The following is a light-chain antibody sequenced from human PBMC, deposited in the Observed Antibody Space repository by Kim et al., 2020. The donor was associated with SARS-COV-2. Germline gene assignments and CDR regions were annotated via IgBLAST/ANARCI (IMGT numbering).Light chain of an antibody. CDR3: AAWDDRLSGWV. V-gene: IGLV1-47*01. Sequence: GQRVTISCSGGRSNIGNNYVYWYQKFPGTAPKVLIYRSNQRPSGVPGRISGSKSGTSASLAISGLRSEDEAEYHCAAWDDRLSGWVFGGGTQLTVL. J-gene: IGLJ3*02. CDR2: RSN. CDR1: RSNIGNNY.